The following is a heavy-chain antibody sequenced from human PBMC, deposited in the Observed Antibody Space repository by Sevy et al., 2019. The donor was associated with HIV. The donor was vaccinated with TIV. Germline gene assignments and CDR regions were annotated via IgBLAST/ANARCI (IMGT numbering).Heavy chain of an antibody. V-gene: IGHV1-69*13. CDR3: ARTPKYCSGGSCYNDY. CDR1: GGTFSSYA. CDR2: IIPIFGTA. J-gene: IGHJ4*02. D-gene: IGHD2-15*01. Sequence: ASVKVSCKASGGTFSSYAISWVRQAPGQGLEWMGGIIPIFGTANYAQKFQGRVTITADESTSTAYMELGSLRSEDTAGYYCARTPKYCSGGSCYNDYWGQGTLVTVSS.